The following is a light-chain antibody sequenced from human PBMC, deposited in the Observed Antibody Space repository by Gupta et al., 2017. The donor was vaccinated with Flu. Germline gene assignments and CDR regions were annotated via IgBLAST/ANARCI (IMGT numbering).Light chain of an antibody. Sequence: GKTATLTWGGDNIGSKSVDWYQQKPGQAPLLVGYDDSDRPSGIPERFSGSNSGNTATLTPXGXDAGDEXVYFCPVRDTTGDHPGFGGGTTLTVL. CDR3: PVRDTTGDHPG. CDR1: NIGSKS. V-gene: IGLV3-21*03. CDR2: DDS. J-gene: IGLJ3*02.